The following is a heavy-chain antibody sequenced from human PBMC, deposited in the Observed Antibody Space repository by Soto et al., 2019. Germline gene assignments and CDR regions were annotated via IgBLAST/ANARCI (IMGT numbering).Heavy chain of an antibody. V-gene: IGHV3-73*01. Sequence: KVSCKASGYTFTGYYVHWVRQASGKGLEWVGRIRSKANSYATAYAASVKGRFTISRDDSKNMAYLQMNSLKTEDTAVYYCTRTYYDSTEYYPFDYWGQGTLVTVSS. D-gene: IGHD3-22*01. CDR3: TRTYYDSTEYYPFDY. CDR1: GYTFTGYY. CDR2: IRSKANSYAT. J-gene: IGHJ4*02.